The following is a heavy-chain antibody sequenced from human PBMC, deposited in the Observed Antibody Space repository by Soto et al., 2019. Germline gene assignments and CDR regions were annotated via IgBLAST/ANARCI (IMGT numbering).Heavy chain of an antibody. CDR1: GGSFKSGSYS. Sequence: SETLSLTCTVSGGSFKSGSYSWSWIRQPPGKGLEWIGYVYHTGSTSYNPSLKSRVSISMDTSKNQFSLNLDSVTAADTAVYFCARDFAYFGSWGRGTLVTVSS. CDR3: ARDFAYFGS. V-gene: IGHV4-61*01. D-gene: IGHD3-3*01. J-gene: IGHJ4*02. CDR2: VYHTGST.